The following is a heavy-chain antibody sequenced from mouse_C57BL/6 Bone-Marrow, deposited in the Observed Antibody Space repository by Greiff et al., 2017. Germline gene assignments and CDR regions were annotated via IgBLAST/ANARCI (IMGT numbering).Heavy chain of an antibody. V-gene: IGHV1-59*01. Sequence: QVQLKQPGAELVRPGTSVKLSCKASGYTFTSYWMHWVKQRPGHGLEWIGVIDPSDSYTNYNQKFKGKATLTVDTSSSTAYMQLSSLTSEDSAVYYCAGFMDYWGQGTTLTVSS. CDR3: AGFMDY. CDR2: IDPSDSYT. D-gene: IGHD1-1*01. CDR1: GYTFTSYW. J-gene: IGHJ2*01.